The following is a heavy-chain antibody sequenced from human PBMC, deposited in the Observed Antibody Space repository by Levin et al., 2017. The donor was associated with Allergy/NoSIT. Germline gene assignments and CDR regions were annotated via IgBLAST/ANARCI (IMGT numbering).Heavy chain of an antibody. Sequence: PGESLKISCKASGYDFTSYTIHWVRQAPGQRLEWMAWINTADGDTSLSQKFPGRVAVTRDASTNTVSLELRSLRSEDSAVYFCARDFCSGSMCSLFGAWGQGTLVTVST. J-gene: IGHJ5*02. D-gene: IGHD3-3*01. V-gene: IGHV1-3*04. CDR3: ARDFCSGSMCSLFGA. CDR2: INTADGDT. CDR1: GYDFTSYT.